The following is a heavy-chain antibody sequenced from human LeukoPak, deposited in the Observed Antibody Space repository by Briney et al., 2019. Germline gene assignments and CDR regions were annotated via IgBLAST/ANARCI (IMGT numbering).Heavy chain of an antibody. CDR1: GFTFSIYV. D-gene: IGHD2-8*01. Sequence: GGSLRLSCAASGFTFSIYVMHWVRRAPGKGLEYVSAISNNGGSTYYANSVKGRFTISRDNSKNTLYLQMGSLRAEDMAVYYCARYFTGNDYWGQGTLVTVSS. CDR3: ARYFTGNDY. CDR2: ISNNGGST. J-gene: IGHJ4*02. V-gene: IGHV3-64*01.